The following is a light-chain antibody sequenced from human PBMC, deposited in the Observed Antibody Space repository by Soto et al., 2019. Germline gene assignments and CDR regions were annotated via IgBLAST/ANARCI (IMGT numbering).Light chain of an antibody. Sequence: QSALTQPPSASGTPGQRVTISCSGSSSNIGTNTVNWYLQLPGTAPKLLMYNNNKRPSGVPERFTGSKSGTSASLAIGGLQSEDEADYYCAAWDDSLDGFYVFGSGT. CDR1: SSNIGTNT. CDR2: NNN. V-gene: IGLV1-44*01. J-gene: IGLJ1*01. CDR3: AAWDDSLDGFYV.